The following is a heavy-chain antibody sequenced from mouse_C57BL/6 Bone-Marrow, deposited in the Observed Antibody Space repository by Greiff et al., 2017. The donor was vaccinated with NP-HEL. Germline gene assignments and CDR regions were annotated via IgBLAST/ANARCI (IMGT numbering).Heavy chain of an antibody. CDR3: ARDYGYAWFAY. CDR2: INPNNGGT. J-gene: IGHJ3*01. CDR1: GYTFTDYY. Sequence: VQLQQSGPELVKPGASVKISCKASGYTFTDYYMNWVKQNHGKSLEWIGDINPNNGGTSYNQKFKGKATLTVDKSSSTAYMELRSLTSEDSAVYYCARDYGYAWFAYWGQGTLVTVSA. V-gene: IGHV1-26*01. D-gene: IGHD2-2*01.